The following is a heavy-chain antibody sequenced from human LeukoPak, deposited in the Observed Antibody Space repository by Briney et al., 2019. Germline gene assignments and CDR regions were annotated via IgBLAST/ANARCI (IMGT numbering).Heavy chain of an antibody. J-gene: IGHJ6*03. V-gene: IGHV4-31*03. CDR1: GGSISSGGYY. CDR2: IYYSGST. D-gene: IGHD3-10*01. Sequence: SQTLSLTCTVSGGSISSGGYYWSWIRQHPGKGLEWIGYIYYSGSTYYNPSPKSRVTISVDTSKNQFSLKLSSVTAADTAVYYCARVLYYYGSGISYYYYMDVWGKGTTVTVSS. CDR3: ARVLYYYGSGISYYYYMDV.